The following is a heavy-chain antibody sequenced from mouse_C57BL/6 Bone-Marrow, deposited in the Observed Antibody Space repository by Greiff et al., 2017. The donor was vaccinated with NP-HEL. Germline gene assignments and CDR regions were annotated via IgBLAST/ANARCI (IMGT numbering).Heavy chain of an antibody. Sequence: LQESGAELARPGASVKLSCKASGYTFTSSGISWVKQRTGQGLEWIGEIYPRSGNTYYNEKFKGKATLTADKSSSTAYMELRSLTSEDSAVYFCARSYYGSNYWYFDVWGTGTTVTVSS. CDR3: ARSYYGSNYWYFDV. CDR1: GYTFTSSG. V-gene: IGHV1-81*01. CDR2: IYPRSGNT. J-gene: IGHJ1*03. D-gene: IGHD1-1*01.